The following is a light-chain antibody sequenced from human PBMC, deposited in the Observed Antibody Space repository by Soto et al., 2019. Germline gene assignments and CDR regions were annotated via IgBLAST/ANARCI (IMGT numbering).Light chain of an antibody. CDR3: QQYNSYSPA. J-gene: IGKJ1*01. Sequence: DIQMTQSPSTLSASVGDRVTITCRASQSISSWLAWYQQKPGKAPKLLIYKASSLESGVPSRFSGSGSGTEFTLTSNSLHPDDFATNYCQQYNSYSPAFGQGTKVEIK. V-gene: IGKV1-5*03. CDR1: QSISSW. CDR2: KAS.